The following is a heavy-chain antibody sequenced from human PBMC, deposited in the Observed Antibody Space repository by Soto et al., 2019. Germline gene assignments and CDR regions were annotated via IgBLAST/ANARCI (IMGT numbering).Heavy chain of an antibody. J-gene: IGHJ4*02. D-gene: IGHD7-27*01. CDR1: GGSINNHY. V-gene: IGHV4-59*11. Sequence: QLQLQESGPGLVKPSETLSLTCTVSGGSINNHYWSWIRQPPGKGLEWIGYIYYTGSTNYNPSLKSRVTISVDTSKNQFSLNLTPLTAADTAIYYCARSNWYSEYWGQGTLVTVSS. CDR2: IYYTGST. CDR3: ARSNWYSEY.